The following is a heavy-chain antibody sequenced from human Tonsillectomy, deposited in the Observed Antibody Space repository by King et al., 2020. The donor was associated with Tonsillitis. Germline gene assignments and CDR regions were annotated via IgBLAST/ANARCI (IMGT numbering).Heavy chain of an antibody. Sequence: YAMHWVRQAPGKGLEYVSAISSNGVSTYYADSVKGRFTSSRDNSKHTLYIQMRSLRAEDTAVYYCVKQLYNWNDVDFDIWGQGTMVTVSS. D-gene: IGHD1-1*01. CDR3: VKQLYNWNDVDFDI. CDR1: YA. J-gene: IGHJ3*02. V-gene: IGHV3-64D*06. CDR2: ISSNGVST.